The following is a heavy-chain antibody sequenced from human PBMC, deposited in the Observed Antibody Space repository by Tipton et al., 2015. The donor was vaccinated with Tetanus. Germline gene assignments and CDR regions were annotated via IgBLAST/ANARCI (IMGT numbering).Heavy chain of an antibody. CDR2: ISSTSSYI. CDR3: ARDSTYLFDY. CDR1: GFTFSNYR. Sequence: SLRLSCVVSGFTFSNYRMNWVRQAPGKGLQWVASISSTSSYIYYADSLKGRFTISRDNTKNSLHLQINSLRAEDTAVYYCARDSTYLFDYWGQGPLVTVSS. D-gene: IGHD2-2*01. J-gene: IGHJ4*02. V-gene: IGHV3-21*06.